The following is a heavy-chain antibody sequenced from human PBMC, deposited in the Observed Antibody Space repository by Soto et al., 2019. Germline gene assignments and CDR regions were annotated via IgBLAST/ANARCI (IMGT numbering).Heavy chain of an antibody. Sequence: QVQLVESGGGVVQPGRSLRLSCAASGLTFSTYGMHWVRQAPGKGLEWVAVIWYDGSNKYYADSVKGRFTISRDNAKNTLYLQMHSLRAEDTAVYYCAIGLQGSSGWTNWFDPWGQGTLVTVSS. CDR3: AIGLQGSSGWTNWFDP. J-gene: IGHJ5*02. CDR1: GLTFSTYG. CDR2: IWYDGSNK. D-gene: IGHD6-19*01. V-gene: IGHV3-33*01.